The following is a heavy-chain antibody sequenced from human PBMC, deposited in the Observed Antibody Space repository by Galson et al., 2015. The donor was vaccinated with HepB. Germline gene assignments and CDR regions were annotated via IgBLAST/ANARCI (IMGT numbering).Heavy chain of an antibody. CDR3: ARAKEGRGYFDY. CDR2: AYHSGGT. V-gene: IGHV4-4*02. CDR1: GDSISNDRW. J-gene: IGHJ4*02. Sequence: SLTCAVSGDSISNDRWWSWVRQPPGEGLEWIGEAYHSGGTNYRPSLKSRVTISVDKSKNQFSLKLTSVTAADTAVYYCARAKEGRGYFDYWGQGTLVTASS. D-gene: IGHD3-10*01.